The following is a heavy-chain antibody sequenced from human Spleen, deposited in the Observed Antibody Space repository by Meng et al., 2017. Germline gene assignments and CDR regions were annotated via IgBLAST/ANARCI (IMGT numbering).Heavy chain of an antibody. V-gene: IGHV1-2*06. J-gene: IGHJ4*02. CDR2: INPNSGGT. D-gene: IGHD3-22*01. CDR1: GYTFTGYY. CDR3: ARDDYDSSGYYYSGVDY. Sequence: QGQRGQAGVEVKKPGASVKVSCKASGYTFTGYYMHWVRQAPGQGLEWMGRINPNSGGTNYAQKFQGRVTMTRDTSISTAYMELSRLRSDDTAVYYCARDDYDSSGYYYSGVDYWGQGTLVTVSS.